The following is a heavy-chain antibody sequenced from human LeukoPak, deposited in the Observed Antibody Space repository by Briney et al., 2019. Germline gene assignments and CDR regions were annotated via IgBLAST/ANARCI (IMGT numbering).Heavy chain of an antibody. J-gene: IGHJ6*02. CDR2: IYTSGST. D-gene: IGHD5-18*01. CDR3: AREIQLWPTTYYYYYYGMDV. Sequence: PSQTLSLTCTVSGGSISSYYWSWIRQPAGKGLEWIGRIYTSGSTNYNPSLKSRVTMSVDTSKNQFSLKLSSVTAADTAVYYCAREIQLWPTTYYYYYYGMDVWGQGTTVTVSS. V-gene: IGHV4-4*07. CDR1: GGSISSYY.